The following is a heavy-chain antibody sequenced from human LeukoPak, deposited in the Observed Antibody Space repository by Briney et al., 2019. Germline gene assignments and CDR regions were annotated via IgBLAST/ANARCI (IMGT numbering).Heavy chain of an antibody. J-gene: IGHJ5*02. CDR2: IYYSGST. CDR1: GGSISSYY. D-gene: IGHD6-13*01. CDR3: ARDAAGTWDNWFDP. Sequence: SETLSLTCTVSGGSISSYYWSWLRQPPGKGLEWIGYIYYSGSTNYSPSLKSRVTISVDTSKNQFSLKLSSVTAADTAVYYCARDAAGTWDNWFDPWGQGTLVTVSS. V-gene: IGHV4-59*01.